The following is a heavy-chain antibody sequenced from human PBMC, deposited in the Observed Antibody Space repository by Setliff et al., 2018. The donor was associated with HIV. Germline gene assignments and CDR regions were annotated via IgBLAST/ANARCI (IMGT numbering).Heavy chain of an antibody. V-gene: IGHV1-18*01. CDR3: ARDHYDILTGYYRDYYYMDV. J-gene: IGHJ6*03. D-gene: IGHD3-9*01. CDR2: ISAYSGNT. CDR1: GYTFTSYG. Sequence: ASVKVSCKASGYTFTSYGISWVRQAPGQGLEWVGWISAYSGNTNYAQKFQGRVTMTTDTSTSTAYMELRSLRSDDTAVYYCARDHYDILTGYYRDYYYMDVWGKGTTVTVSS.